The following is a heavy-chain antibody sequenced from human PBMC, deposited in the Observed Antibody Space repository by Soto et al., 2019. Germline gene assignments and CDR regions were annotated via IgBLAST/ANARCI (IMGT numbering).Heavy chain of an antibody. J-gene: IGHJ5*02. CDR2: ISPGDSDT. Sequence: GESLKISCKGSGYNFATYWIAWVRQMPGEGLEYMGIISPGDSDTRYSPSFQGQVTFSADKSISTAYLQWSSLKASDTAMYYCARHGFYGDYASNYFDPWGQGTQVTVS. CDR3: ARHGFYGDYASNYFDP. D-gene: IGHD4-17*01. CDR1: GYNFATYW. V-gene: IGHV5-51*01.